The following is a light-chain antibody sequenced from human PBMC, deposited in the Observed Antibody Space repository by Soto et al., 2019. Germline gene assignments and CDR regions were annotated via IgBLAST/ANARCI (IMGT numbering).Light chain of an antibody. Sequence: IEVTQSPSSLAASLGVRVTITCRASQSIASYLNWYQQKPGKAPKLLIYAPSNFQSGVPSRFSGSGSGTHFTLTISSLQPEDFATYYCQQLHGYPITFGQGTRLEI. J-gene: IGKJ5*01. CDR3: QQLHGYPIT. V-gene: IGKV1-39*01. CDR1: QSIASY. CDR2: APS.